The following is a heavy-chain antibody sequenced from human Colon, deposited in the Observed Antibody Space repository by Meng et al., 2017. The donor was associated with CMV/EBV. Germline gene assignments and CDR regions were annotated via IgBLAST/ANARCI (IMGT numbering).Heavy chain of an antibody. CDR2: VDHRCTTI. Sequence: SLMISCVGSGFTFSDYEMNWVRQAPGMGLGWVAYVDHRCTTIFYADSVKGRFTISRDNAKNSLYLQMNSLGAEDTAVYYCAQPGGYGDYGMDVWGQGTTVTVSS. D-gene: IGHD4-17*01. CDR1: GFTFSDYE. CDR3: AQPGGYGDYGMDV. V-gene: IGHV3-48*03. J-gene: IGHJ6*02.